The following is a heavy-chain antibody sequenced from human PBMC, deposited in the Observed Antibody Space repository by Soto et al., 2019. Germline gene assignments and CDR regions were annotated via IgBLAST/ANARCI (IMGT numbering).Heavy chain of an antibody. Sequence: SETLSLTCTVSGGSISSYYWSWIRQPPGKGLEWIGYIYYSGSTNCNPSLKSRVTISVDTSKNQFSLKLSSVTAADTAVYYCVRNYGYVFDIWGQGTVVTVSS. CDR3: VRNYGYVFDI. V-gene: IGHV4-59*08. D-gene: IGHD4-17*01. J-gene: IGHJ3*02. CDR2: IYYSGST. CDR1: GGSISSYY.